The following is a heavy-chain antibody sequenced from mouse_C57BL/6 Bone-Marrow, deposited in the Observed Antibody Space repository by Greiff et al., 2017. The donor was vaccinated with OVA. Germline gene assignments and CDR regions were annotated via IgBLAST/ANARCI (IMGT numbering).Heavy chain of an antibody. D-gene: IGHD1-1*01. CDR2: IDPEDGET. Sequence: EVQGVESGAELVKPGASVKLSCTASGFNIKDYYMHWVKQRTEQGLEWIGRIDPEDGETKYAPKFQGKATITADTSSNTAYLQLSSLTSEDTAVYYCARTLTTVVPHYFDYWGQGTTLTVSS. CDR3: ARTLTTVVPHYFDY. CDR1: GFNIKDYY. V-gene: IGHV14-2*01. J-gene: IGHJ2*01.